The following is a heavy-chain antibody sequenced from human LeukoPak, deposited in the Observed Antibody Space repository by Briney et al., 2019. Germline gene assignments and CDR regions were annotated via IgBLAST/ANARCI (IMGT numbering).Heavy chain of an antibody. J-gene: IGHJ1*01. V-gene: IGHV1-18*01. CDR3: ARDRGVVGELQETGYFQH. CDR2: ISAYNGNT. Sequence: ASVKVSCKASGCTFTSYGISWVRQAPGQGLEWMGWISAYNGNTNYAQKLQGRVTMTTDTSTSTAYMELRSLRSDDTAVYYCARDRGVVGELQETGYFQHWGQGTLVTVSS. CDR1: GCTFTSYG. D-gene: IGHD1-26*01.